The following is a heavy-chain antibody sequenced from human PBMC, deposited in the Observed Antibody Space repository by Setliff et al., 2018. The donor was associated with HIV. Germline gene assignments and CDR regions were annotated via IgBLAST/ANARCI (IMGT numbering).Heavy chain of an antibody. CDR1: GFNFGNYL. CDR3: TRDRRGSSSWSGYNGGFDY. CDR2: IRSKTFGGTA. Sequence: GGSLRLSCTASGFNFGNYLMSWVRQAPGKGLEWIGFIRSKTFGGTAEYAASVKGRFTISRDDSKTIAYLQMNSLTTEDTAVYFCTRDRRGSSSWSGYNGGFDYWGQGTLVTVSS. D-gene: IGHD3-3*01. J-gene: IGHJ4*02. V-gene: IGHV3-49*02.